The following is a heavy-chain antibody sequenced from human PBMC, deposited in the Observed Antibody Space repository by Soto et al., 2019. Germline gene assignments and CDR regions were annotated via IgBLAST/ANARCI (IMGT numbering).Heavy chain of an antibody. Sequence: QVQLVESGGGVVQPGRSLRLSCAASGFTFSSYAMHWVRQAPGKGLEWVAVISYDGSNKYYAXXVKGRFTISRDNSKXXXXXXXXXXXXXXXXXXXXXXXXXXGDXAYWGQGTLVTVSS. D-gene: IGHD4-17*01. V-gene: IGHV3-30-3*01. CDR2: ISYDGSNK. CDR3: XXXXXXGDXAY. J-gene: IGHJ4*02. CDR1: GFTFSSYA.